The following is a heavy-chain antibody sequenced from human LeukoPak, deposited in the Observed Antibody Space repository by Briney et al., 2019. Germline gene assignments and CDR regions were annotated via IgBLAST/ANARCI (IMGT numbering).Heavy chain of an antibody. CDR3: AGDNGSGSYDY. Sequence: SETLSLTCTVSGGSISSYYWSWIRQPPGKGLEWIGSIYYSGSTYYNPSLKSRVTISVDTSKNQFSLKLSSVTAADTAVYYCAGDNGSGSYDYWGQGTLVTVSS. CDR1: GGSISSYY. D-gene: IGHD3-10*01. V-gene: IGHV4-59*05. J-gene: IGHJ4*02. CDR2: IYYSGST.